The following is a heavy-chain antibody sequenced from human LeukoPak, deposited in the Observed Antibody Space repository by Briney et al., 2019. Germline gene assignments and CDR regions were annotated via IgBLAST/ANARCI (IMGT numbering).Heavy chain of an antibody. V-gene: IGHV4-31*03. CDR1: GGSISSGGYY. CDR2: IYYSGST. D-gene: IGHD2-2*01. CDR3: ARVRYCSSTSCSYYFDY. Sequence: SETLSLTCTVSGGSISSGGYYWSWIRQHPGKGLEWIGYIYYSGSTYYNPSLKSRVTISVDRSKNQFSLKLSSVTAADTAVYYCARVRYCSSTSCSYYFDYWGQGTLVTVSS. J-gene: IGHJ4*02.